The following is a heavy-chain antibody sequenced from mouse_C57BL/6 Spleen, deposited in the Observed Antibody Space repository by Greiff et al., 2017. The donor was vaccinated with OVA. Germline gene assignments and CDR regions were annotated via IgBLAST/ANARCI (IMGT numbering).Heavy chain of an antibody. CDR2: IDPSDSET. J-gene: IGHJ4*01. CDR1: GYTFTSYW. Sequence: QVQLQQPGAELVRPGSSVKLSCKASGYTFTSYWMHWVKQRPIQGLEWIGNIDPSDSETHYNQKFKDKATLTVDKSYSTAYMQLSSLTSEDSAVYDCAISRDYDEGTYAMDYWGQGTSVTVSS. V-gene: IGHV1-52*01. CDR3: AISRDYDEGTYAMDY. D-gene: IGHD2-4*01.